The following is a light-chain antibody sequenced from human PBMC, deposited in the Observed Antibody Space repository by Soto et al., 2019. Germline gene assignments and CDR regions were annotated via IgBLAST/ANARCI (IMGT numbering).Light chain of an antibody. CDR3: SSYSISTAYL. J-gene: IGLJ1*01. CDR1: SSDVGGCDY. Sequence: QSVLTQPASVSGSPGQSITISCTGTSSDVGGCDYVSWYQLHPGKAPKLMVFEVSNRPSGVSYRFSGSKSGNTASLTISGLQAEEEADYFCSSYSISTAYLFGTGTKVTVL. CDR2: EVS. V-gene: IGLV2-14*01.